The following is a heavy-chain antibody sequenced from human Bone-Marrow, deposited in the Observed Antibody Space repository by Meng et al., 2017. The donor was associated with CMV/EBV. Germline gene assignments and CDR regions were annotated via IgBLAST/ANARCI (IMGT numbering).Heavy chain of an antibody. Sequence: GGSLRLSCAASGFTFSSYGMHWVCQAPGKGLEWVAFIRYDGSNKYYADSVKGRFTISRDNSKNTLYLQMNSLRAEDTAVYYWAKFGWGIGSYLVEATPYWGQGTLVTGSS. CDR1: GFTFSSYG. J-gene: IGHJ4*02. D-gene: IGHD1-26*01. CDR3: AKFGWGIGSYLVEATPY. CDR2: IRYDGSNK. V-gene: IGHV3-30*02.